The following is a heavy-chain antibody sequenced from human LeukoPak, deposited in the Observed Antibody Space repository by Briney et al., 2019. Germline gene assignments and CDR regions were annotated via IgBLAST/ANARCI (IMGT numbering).Heavy chain of an antibody. V-gene: IGHV3-23*01. CDR2: ISGSGGTT. CDR1: GFTLSTYS. CDR3: AKDVERVVLAASLDH. Sequence: PGGSLRLSCAASGFTLSTYSMYWIRQAPGKGLEWVSGISGSGGTTYYADSVKGRFTISRDNSKNTLYLQMNSLRAEDTAVYFCAKDVERVVLAASLDHWGQGILVTVSS. D-gene: IGHD2-21*01. J-gene: IGHJ4*01.